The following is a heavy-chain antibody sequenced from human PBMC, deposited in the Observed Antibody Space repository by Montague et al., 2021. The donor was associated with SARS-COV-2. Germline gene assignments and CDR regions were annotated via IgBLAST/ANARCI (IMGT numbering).Heavy chain of an antibody. D-gene: IGHD6-19*01. J-gene: IGHJ3*02. CDR1: GGSISSYY. CDR2: INYSGST. V-gene: IGHV4-59*01. Sequence: SETLSLTCTVSGGSISSYYWSWFRQPPGKGLVWIGDINYSGSTXXXPSXKVRVTISVDTSKNQFSLKLSSVTAADTAVYYCARGSGWMGNAFDIRGQGTMVTVSS. CDR3: ARGSGWMGNAFDI.